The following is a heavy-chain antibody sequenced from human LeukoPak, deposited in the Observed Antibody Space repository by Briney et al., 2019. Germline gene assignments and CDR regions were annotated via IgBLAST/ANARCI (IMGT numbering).Heavy chain of an antibody. D-gene: IGHD3-16*02. CDR2: INPNSGGT. CDR3: ARDGGGITFGGVIVRPDY. J-gene: IGHJ4*02. CDR1: GYTFTGYY. V-gene: IGHV1-2*06. Sequence: ALVKVSCKASGYTFTGYYMHWVRQAPGQGLEWMGRINPNSGGTNYAQKFQGRVTMTRDTSISTAYMELSRLRSDDTAMYYCARDGGGITFGGVIVRPDYWGQGTLVTVSS.